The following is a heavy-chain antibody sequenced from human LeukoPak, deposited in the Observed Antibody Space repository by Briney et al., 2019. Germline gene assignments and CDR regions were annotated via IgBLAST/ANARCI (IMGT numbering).Heavy chain of an antibody. Sequence: GGSLRLSCAASGFTFSNYAMSWVRQAPGKGLEGVSTISNTGSDTYYADSVKGRFTISRDNSENTLYLQMSNLRAEDTAIHYCAKVPYSDYGSGRPPFMDVWGQGTTVAVSS. CDR1: GFTFSNYA. V-gene: IGHV3-23*01. J-gene: IGHJ6*02. CDR3: AKVPYSDYGSGRPPFMDV. D-gene: IGHD3-10*01. CDR2: ISNTGSDT.